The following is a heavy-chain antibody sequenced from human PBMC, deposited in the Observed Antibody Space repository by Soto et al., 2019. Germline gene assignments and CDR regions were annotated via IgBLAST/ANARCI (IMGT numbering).Heavy chain of an antibody. CDR1: GYSISSGYY. CDR3: AREGGYDFSYYYYGMDV. Sequence: SETLSLTCAVSGYSISSGYYWGWIRQPPGKGLEWIGSIYHSGSTYYNPSLKSRVTISVDTSKNQFSLKLSSVTAADTAVYYCAREGGYDFSYYYYGMDVWGQGTTVTVSS. D-gene: IGHD5-12*01. J-gene: IGHJ6*02. CDR2: IYHSGST. V-gene: IGHV4-38-2*02.